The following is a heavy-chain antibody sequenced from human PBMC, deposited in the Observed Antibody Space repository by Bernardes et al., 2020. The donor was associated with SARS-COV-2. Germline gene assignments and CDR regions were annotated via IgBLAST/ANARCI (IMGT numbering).Heavy chain of an antibody. CDR2: IYSGGST. CDR1: GFTVSSNY. D-gene: IGHD6-13*01. CDR3: ARDGPRSLRYSSSWDQRTDAFDI. V-gene: IGHV3-53*04. Sequence: GGSLRLSCAASGFTVSSNYMSWVRQAPGKGLEWVSVIYSGGSTYYADSVKGRFTISRHNSKNTLYLQMNSLRAEDTAVYYCARDGPRSLRYSSSWDQRTDAFDIWGQGTMVTVSS. J-gene: IGHJ3*02.